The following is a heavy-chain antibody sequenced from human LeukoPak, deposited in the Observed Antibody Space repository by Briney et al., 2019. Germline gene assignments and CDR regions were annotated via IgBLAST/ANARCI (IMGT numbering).Heavy chain of an antibody. CDR2: IYYSGST. CDR3: ARSYCGGDCYSVWFDP. V-gene: IGHV4-59*01. CDR1: GGSISSNY. D-gene: IGHD2-21*02. J-gene: IGHJ5*02. Sequence: SETLSLTCTVSGGSISSNYWSWIRQPPGKGLEWIGYIYYSGSTNYNPSLKSRVTISVDTSKNQFSLKLSSVTAADTAVYYCARSYCGGDCYSVWFDPWGQGTLVTVSS.